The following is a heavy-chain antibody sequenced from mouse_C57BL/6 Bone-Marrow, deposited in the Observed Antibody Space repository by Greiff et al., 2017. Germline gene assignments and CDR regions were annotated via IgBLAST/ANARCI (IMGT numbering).Heavy chain of an antibody. D-gene: IGHD1-1*01. CDR3: ARRRVYYYGSPWFAY. CDR2: IYPRDGST. Sequence: QVQLQQSGPELVKPGASVKLSCKASGYTFTSYDINWVNQRPGQGLEWIGWIYPRDGSTKYNEKFKGKATLTVDPSSSTAYMELHSLTSEDSAVYFGARRRVYYYGSPWFAYWGQGTLVTVSA. CDR1: GYTFTSYD. V-gene: IGHV1-85*01. J-gene: IGHJ3*01.